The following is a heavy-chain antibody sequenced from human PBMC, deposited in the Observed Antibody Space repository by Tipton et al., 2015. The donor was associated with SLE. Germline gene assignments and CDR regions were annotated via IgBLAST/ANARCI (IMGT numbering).Heavy chain of an antibody. Sequence: TLSLTCTVSGGSISSHYWSWIRQPPGKGLEWIGYIYYSGSTNYNPSLKSRVTISVDTSKNQFSLKLSSVTAADTAVYYCAKDATPPFDYWGQGTLVTVSS. CDR1: GGSISSHY. J-gene: IGHJ4*02. CDR2: IYYSGST. V-gene: IGHV4-59*11. D-gene: IGHD2-15*01. CDR3: AKDATPPFDY.